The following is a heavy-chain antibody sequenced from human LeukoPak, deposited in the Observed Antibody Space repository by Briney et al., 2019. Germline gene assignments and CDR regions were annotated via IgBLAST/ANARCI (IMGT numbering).Heavy chain of an antibody. V-gene: IGHV3-23*01. J-gene: IGHJ4*02. CDR3: AKGPLIEVAGTTWDH. CDR1: GFTFSRCA. CDR2: ISGSGDNT. Sequence: PGGSLRLSCAASGFTFSRCAMSWVRQVPGKGLEWVSAISGSGDNTYYADSVKGRITISRDNSKNTLYLHMNSLRAEDTAVYYCAKGPLIEVAGTTWDHWGQGTLVTVSS. D-gene: IGHD6-19*01.